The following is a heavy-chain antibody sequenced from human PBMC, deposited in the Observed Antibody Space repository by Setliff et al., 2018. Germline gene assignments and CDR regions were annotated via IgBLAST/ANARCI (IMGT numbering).Heavy chain of an antibody. CDR2: MYPGRNT. Sequence: SETLSLTCDVSGYSISSGHYWGWIRQPPGKGLEWIGSMYPGRNTYYNPSLKSRVTMSVDTSKRQFSLKLNSVTAADTAVYYCARMTGFQYIDVWGKGTTVTVSS. CDR1: GYSISSGHY. CDR3: ARMTGFQYIDV. J-gene: IGHJ6*03. V-gene: IGHV4-38-2*01. D-gene: IGHD3-3*01.